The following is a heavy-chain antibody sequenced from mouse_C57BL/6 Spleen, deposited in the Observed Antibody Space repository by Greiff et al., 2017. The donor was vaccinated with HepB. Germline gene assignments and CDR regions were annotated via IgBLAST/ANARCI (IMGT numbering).Heavy chain of an antibody. CDR3: ARYTTVVATYYAMDY. Sequence: VHLQQPGAELVKPGASVKMSCKASGYTFTSYWITWVKQRPGQGLEWIGDIYPGSGSTNYNEKFKSKATLTVDTSSSTAYMQLSSLTSEDSAVYYCARYTTVVATYYAMDYWGQGTSVTVSS. J-gene: IGHJ4*01. CDR2: IYPGSGST. V-gene: IGHV1-55*01. D-gene: IGHD1-1*01. CDR1: GYTFTSYW.